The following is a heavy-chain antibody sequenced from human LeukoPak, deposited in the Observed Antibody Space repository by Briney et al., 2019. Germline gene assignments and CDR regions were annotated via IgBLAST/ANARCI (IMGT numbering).Heavy chain of an antibody. D-gene: IGHD1-26*01. Sequence: PGRSLRLSCAASGFTFDDYAMHWVRQAPGKGLEWVSGISWNSGSIGYADSVKGRFTISRDNAKNSLYLQMNSLRPDDTAFYYCATYSGSNYALDYWGQGTLVTVSS. CDR3: ATYSGSNYALDY. CDR1: GFTFDDYA. J-gene: IGHJ4*02. CDR2: ISWNSGSI. V-gene: IGHV3-9*01.